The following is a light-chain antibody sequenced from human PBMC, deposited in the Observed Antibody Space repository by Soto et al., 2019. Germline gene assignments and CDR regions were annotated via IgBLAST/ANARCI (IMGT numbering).Light chain of an antibody. J-gene: IGKJ2*01. V-gene: IGKV3-15*01. Sequence: EIVMTQSPATLSVSPGERATLSCRASQSVSSNLAWYQQKPGQAPRLLIYGASTRATGIPASFSGSWSGTEFTPTISSLQSEDFAVYYCQQYNNWPYTFGQGTKLEIK. CDR3: QQYNNWPYT. CDR1: QSVSSN. CDR2: GAS.